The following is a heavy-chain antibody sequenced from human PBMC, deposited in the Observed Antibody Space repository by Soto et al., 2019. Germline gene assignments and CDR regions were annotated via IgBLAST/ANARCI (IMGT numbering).Heavy chain of an antibody. CDR3: ARNPYCSGGSCYPHKTYYYYGMDV. V-gene: IGHV3-30-3*01. CDR1: GFTFSSYA. CDR2: ISYDGSNK. D-gene: IGHD2-15*01. J-gene: IGHJ6*02. Sequence: QVQLVESGGGVVQPGRSLRLSCAASGFTFSSYAMHWVRQAPGKGLEWVAVISYDGSNKYYADSVKGRFTISRDNSKNTLYLQMNSLRAEVTAVYYCARNPYCSGGSCYPHKTYYYYGMDVWGQGTTVTVSS.